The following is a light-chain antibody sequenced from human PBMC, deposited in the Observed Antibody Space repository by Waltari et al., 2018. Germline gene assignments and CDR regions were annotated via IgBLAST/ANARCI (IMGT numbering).Light chain of an antibody. V-gene: IGKV1-39*01. CDR3: QQSYSTPYT. CDR2: AAS. Sequence: DIQMTQSPSSLSTSVGDRVTITCRASKSISSYLNWYQQKPGKAPNVLIDAASSLQSGVPSRFSGSGSGTDFTLTISSLQPDDFATYYCQQSYSTPYTFGQGTRLEIK. J-gene: IGKJ2*01. CDR1: KSISSY.